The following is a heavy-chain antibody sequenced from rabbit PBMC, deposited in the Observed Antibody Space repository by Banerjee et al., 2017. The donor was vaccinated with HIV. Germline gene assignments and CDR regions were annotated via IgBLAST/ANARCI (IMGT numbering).Heavy chain of an antibody. CDR2: IYGGSSGST. J-gene: IGHJ4*01. Sequence: QEQLVESGGGLVQPEGSLTLTCKASGFDFSYTAMCWVRQAPGKGLEWIGCIYGGSSGSTYYATWAKGRFTISKASSTTVTLQMTSLTAADTATYFCARGWAGGSYSGLWGQGTLVTVS. CDR1: GFDFSYTA. CDR3: ARGWAGGSYSGL. D-gene: IGHD8-1*01. V-gene: IGHV1S45*01.